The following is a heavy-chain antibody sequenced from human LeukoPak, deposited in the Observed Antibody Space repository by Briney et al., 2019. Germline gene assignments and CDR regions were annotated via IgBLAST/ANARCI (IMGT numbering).Heavy chain of an antibody. CDR2: ISSNGGST. V-gene: IGHV3-64*01. CDR1: GFTFSSYA. D-gene: IGHD4/OR15-4a*01. J-gene: IGHJ4*02. CDR3: ARLAKYDYHFDY. Sequence: GGSLRLSCATSGFTFSSYAMHWVRQAPGKGLEYVSAISSNGGSTYYANSVKGRFTISRDNSKNTLYLQMGSLRAEDMAVYYCARLAKYDYHFDYWGQGTLVTVSS.